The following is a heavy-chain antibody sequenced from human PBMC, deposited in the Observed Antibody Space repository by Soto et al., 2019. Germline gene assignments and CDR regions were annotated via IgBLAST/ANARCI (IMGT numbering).Heavy chain of an antibody. CDR3: TRDSMVRGANYYYYYGMDV. J-gene: IGHJ6*02. CDR2: IRSKAYGGTT. D-gene: IGHD3-10*01. V-gene: IGHV3-49*03. CDR1: GFTFGDYA. Sequence: GGSLRLSCTASGFTFGDYATSWFRQAPGKGLEWVGFIRSKAYGGTTEYAASVKGRFTISRDDSKSIAYLQMNSLKTEDTAVYYCTRDSMVRGANYYYYYGMDVWGQGTTVTVSS.